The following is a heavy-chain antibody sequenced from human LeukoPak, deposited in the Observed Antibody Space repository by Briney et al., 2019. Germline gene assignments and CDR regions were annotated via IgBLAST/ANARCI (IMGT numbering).Heavy chain of an antibody. Sequence: GASVKVSCKASGYTFTSYGISWMRQAPGQGLEWMGWISAYTGNTGYAQKFQGRVTMTTDTSTSTAYMELRSLRSDDTAVYYCTRGFDYGGPDYWGRGTLVTVSS. J-gene: IGHJ4*02. CDR3: TRGFDYGGPDY. CDR2: ISAYTGNT. CDR1: GYTFTSYG. D-gene: IGHD4-23*01. V-gene: IGHV1-18*01.